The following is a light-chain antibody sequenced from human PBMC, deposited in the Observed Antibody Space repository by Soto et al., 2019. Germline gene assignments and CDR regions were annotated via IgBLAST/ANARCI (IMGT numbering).Light chain of an antibody. CDR2: AAS. J-gene: IGKJ1*01. Sequence: DIQMTQSPSSLSASVGDRVTITCRASQSINIYLNWYQQKPGKAPKLLIYAASSLQSGVPSGFSGSGSGTEFTLTISSLKNEDFATYYCQHYNSYSEAFCQGTKVDIK. CDR1: QSINIY. V-gene: IGKV1-39*01. CDR3: QHYNSYSEA.